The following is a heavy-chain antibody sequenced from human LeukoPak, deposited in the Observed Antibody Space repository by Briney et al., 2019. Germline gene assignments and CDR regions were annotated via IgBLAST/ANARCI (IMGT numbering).Heavy chain of an antibody. V-gene: IGHV4-39*07. CDR3: ARHFNLDGYNPNY. J-gene: IGHJ4*02. D-gene: IGHD5-24*01. CDR1: GGSISSSNYY. Sequence: PSDTLSLTCTVSGGSISSSNYYWGWSRQPPGKGPEWNGNIYYSGSTYYNPSLKSRDTISVHTSKNQFSLKMSALTAADTAVYYCARHFNLDGYNPNYGGQGSLVTVSS. CDR2: IYYSGST.